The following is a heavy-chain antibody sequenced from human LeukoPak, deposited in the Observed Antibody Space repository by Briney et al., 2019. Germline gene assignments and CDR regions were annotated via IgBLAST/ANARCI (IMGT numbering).Heavy chain of an antibody. CDR3: AKDLHYGSADY. CDR2: INPDGSTT. J-gene: IGHJ4*02. V-gene: IGHV3-74*01. CDR1: GFTLSNYW. Sequence: GGSLRLSCAASGFTLSNYWMHWVRQAPGKGLVWVSRINPDGSTTNYADSVKGRFTISRDNAKNALYLQMNSLRAEDTAVYYCAKDLHYGSADYWGQGTLVTVSS. D-gene: IGHD3-10*01.